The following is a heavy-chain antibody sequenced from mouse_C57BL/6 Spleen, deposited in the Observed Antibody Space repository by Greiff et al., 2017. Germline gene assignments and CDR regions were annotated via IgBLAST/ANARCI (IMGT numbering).Heavy chain of an antibody. D-gene: IGHD4-1*01. Sequence: EVHLVESGGGLVKPGGSLKLSCAASGFTFSDYGMHWVRQAPEKGLEWVAYISSGSSTIYYADTVKGRFTIARDNAKNTLFLQMTSLRSEDTAMYYCALGDWYFDVWGTGTTVTVSS. CDR3: ALGDWYFDV. V-gene: IGHV5-17*01. J-gene: IGHJ1*03. CDR1: GFTFSDYG. CDR2: ISSGSSTI.